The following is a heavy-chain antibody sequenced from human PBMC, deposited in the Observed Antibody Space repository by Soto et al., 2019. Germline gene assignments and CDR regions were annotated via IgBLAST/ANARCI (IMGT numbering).Heavy chain of an antibody. CDR1: GVTFSRYN. Sequence: EVQLVESGGGLVKPGGSLRLSCAASGVTFSRYNMHWVRQAPGKGLEWVSATSSSGSYVYYADSVKGRFTITRDNAENSLSLQMNSLRGDDPAVYYCATERWFGEAGFDSWGQGTLVSVS. V-gene: IGHV3-21*02. D-gene: IGHD3-10*01. CDR2: TSSSGSYV. CDR3: ATERWFGEAGFDS. J-gene: IGHJ4*02.